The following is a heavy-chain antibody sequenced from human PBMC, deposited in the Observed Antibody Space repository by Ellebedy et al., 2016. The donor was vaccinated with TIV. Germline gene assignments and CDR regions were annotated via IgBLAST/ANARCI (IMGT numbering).Heavy chain of an antibody. D-gene: IGHD2-8*01. CDR1: GFTFSDYY. V-gene: IGHV3-11*04. Sequence: GESLKISCAASGFTFSDYYMSWIRQAPGKGLEWVSYISSRGSTIYYADSVKGRFTISRDNAENSLYLQMNSLRAEDTAVYYCARAYVPLSGVSFNRADGMDVWGQGTTVTVSS. CDR2: ISSRGSTI. CDR3: ARAYVPLSGVSFNRADGMDV. J-gene: IGHJ6*02.